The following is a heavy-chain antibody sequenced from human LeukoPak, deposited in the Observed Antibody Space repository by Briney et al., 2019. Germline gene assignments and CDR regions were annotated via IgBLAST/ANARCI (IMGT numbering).Heavy chain of an antibody. D-gene: IGHD1-26*01. CDR3: ASIVGATGAFDI. Sequence: SVKVSCKASGYTFTSYGISWVRQAPGQGLEWMGRIIPILGIANYAQKFQGRVTITADKSTSTAYMELSSLRSEDTAVYYCASIVGATGAFDIWGQGTMVTVSS. CDR2: IIPILGIA. J-gene: IGHJ3*02. CDR1: GYTFTSYG. V-gene: IGHV1-69*04.